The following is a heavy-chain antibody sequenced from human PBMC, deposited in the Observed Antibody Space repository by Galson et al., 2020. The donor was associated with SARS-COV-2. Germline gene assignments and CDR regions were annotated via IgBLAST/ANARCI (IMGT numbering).Heavy chain of an antibody. D-gene: IGHD3-22*01. V-gene: IGHV1-69*13. CDR1: GGTFSSYA. CDR2: IIASSGTP. CDR3: ARDLRDRSGFYWY. Sequence: SVKVSCKASGGTFSSYAIVWVRQAPGQGPEWMGGIIASSGTPNYAQKFQGRVTITADEFTSTAYMELSSLGSEDTAVYYCARDLRDRSGFYWYWGLGTLVTVSS. J-gene: IGHJ4*02.